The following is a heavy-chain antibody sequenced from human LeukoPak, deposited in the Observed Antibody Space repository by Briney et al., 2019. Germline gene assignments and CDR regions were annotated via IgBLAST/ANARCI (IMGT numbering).Heavy chain of an antibody. CDR3: ARGTVTTSMKAFDI. CDR2: IYYSGSP. J-gene: IGHJ3*02. Sequence: SETMSLTCTVSGGTISSYYWSWLRQPPGKGLEWIGYIYYSGSPNYNPSLKSRVTISVDTSKKQSSLKLSSVTAADTAVYYCARGTVTTSMKAFDIWGQGTMVTVSS. V-gene: IGHV4-59*08. CDR1: GGTISSYY. D-gene: IGHD4-17*01.